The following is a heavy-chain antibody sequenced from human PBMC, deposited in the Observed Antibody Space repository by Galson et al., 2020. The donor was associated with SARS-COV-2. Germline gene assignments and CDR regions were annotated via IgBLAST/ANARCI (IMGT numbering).Heavy chain of an antibody. Sequence: GGSLRLSCAASGFTLSSYWMHWVRQAPGKVLVWVSRIYSEGSSKNYADSVKGRFTISGDDAKNTRYLHMSSLRAEDTAVYDCARGDMRNECFDGWGHGTLFTVSS. CDR2: IYSEGSSK. CDR1: GFTLSSYW. D-gene: IGHD3-3*01. V-gene: IGHV3-74*01. J-gene: IGHJ4*01. CDR3: ARGDMRNECFDG.